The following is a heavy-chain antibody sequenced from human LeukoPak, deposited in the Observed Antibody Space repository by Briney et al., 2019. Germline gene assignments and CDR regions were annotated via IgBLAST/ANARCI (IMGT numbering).Heavy chain of an antibody. D-gene: IGHD2/OR15-2a*01. CDR2: TYYSGST. CDR3: ARGLYYFDY. CDR1: GGSISSSSYY. V-gene: IGHV4-39*07. J-gene: IGHJ4*02. Sequence: SETLSLTCTVSGGSISSSSYYWGWIRQPPGKGLEWIGSTYYSGSTYYNPSLKSRVTISVDTSKNQFSLKLSSVTAADTAVYYCARGLYYFDYWGQGTLVTVSS.